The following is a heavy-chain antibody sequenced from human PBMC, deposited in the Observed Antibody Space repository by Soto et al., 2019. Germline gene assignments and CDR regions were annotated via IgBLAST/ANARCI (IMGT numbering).Heavy chain of an antibody. V-gene: IGHV3-30*18. CDR1: GFTFSSYG. Sequence: GGSLRLSCAASGFTFSSYGMHWVRQAPGKGLERVSVISYDGSNKYYADPVKGRLTISRDDSTNKQFLQMHSLRAADKAVYYCAKGGYSKYVSCVYYYMDVWGKGTTVTVSS. D-gene: IGHD4-4*01. CDR3: AKGGYSKYVSCVYYYMDV. J-gene: IGHJ6*03. CDR2: ISYDGSNK.